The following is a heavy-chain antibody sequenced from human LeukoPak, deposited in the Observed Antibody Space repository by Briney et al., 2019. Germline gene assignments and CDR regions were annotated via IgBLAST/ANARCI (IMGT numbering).Heavy chain of an antibody. J-gene: IGHJ4*02. CDR1: GGSISSSRYY. D-gene: IGHD2-21*01. CDR3: ARHSTAYNCGHAPFDY. CDR2: IDFRGTT. Sequence: PSETLSLTCNVSGGSISSSRYYWGWIRQPPGKGLEWIGSIDFRGTTYYNPSLGSRVHMSADTSKNQFSLKLNSVTAADTAVFYCARHSTAYNCGHAPFDYWGLGTLVTVSS. V-gene: IGHV4-39*01.